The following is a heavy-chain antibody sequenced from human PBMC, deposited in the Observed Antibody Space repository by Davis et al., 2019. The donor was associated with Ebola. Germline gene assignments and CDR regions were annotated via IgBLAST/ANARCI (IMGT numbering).Heavy chain of an antibody. CDR3: ARRGGYSSSWSPYWYFDL. Sequence: PSETLSLTCAVYGGSFSGHYWSWTRQPPGKGLEWIGEINHSGSTNYNPSLKSRVTISVDTSKNQFSLKLSSVTAADTAVYYCARRGGYSSSWSPYWYFDLWGRGTLVTVSS. CDR2: INHSGST. D-gene: IGHD6-13*01. V-gene: IGHV4-34*01. CDR1: GGSFSGHY. J-gene: IGHJ2*01.